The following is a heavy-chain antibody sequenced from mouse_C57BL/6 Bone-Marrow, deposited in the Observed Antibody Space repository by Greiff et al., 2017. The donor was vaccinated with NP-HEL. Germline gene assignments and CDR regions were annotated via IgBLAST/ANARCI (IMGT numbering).Heavy chain of an antibody. V-gene: IGHV1-81*01. CDR2: IYPRSGNT. CDR1: GYTFTSYG. J-gene: IGHJ4*01. CDR3: ARSDYYGRGYDYAMDY. Sequence: VQLQQSGAELARPGASVKLSCKASGYTFTSYGISWVKQRTGQGLEWIGEIYPRSGNTYYNEKFKGKATLTADKSSSTAYMELRSLTSEDSAVYFCARSDYYGRGYDYAMDYWGQGTSVTVSS. D-gene: IGHD1-1*01.